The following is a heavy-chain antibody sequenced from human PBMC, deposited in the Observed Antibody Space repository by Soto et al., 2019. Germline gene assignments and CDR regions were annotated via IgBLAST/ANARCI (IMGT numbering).Heavy chain of an antibody. V-gene: IGHV4-31*03. CDR2: IYYSGST. J-gene: IGHJ4*02. CDR1: GGSISSGGYY. CDR3: ARTVWGVNYFDY. Sequence: QVQLQESGPGLVKPSQTLSLTCTVSGGSISSGGYYWSWIRQQPGKGLEWIGYIYYSGSTYYNPSLKSRVTISVDTSKNQLSLKLSSVTAADTAVYYCARTVWGVNYFDYWGQGTLVTVSS. D-gene: IGHD3-16*01.